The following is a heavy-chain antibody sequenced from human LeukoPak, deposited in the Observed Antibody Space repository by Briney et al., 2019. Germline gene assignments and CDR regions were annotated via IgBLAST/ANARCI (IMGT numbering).Heavy chain of an antibody. V-gene: IGHV4-31*03. J-gene: IGHJ5*02. CDR3: PRDALAAAGTRGRWFDP. CDR1: GGSTSSGGYY. D-gene: IGHD6-13*01. CDR2: SYYSGSI. Sequence: TLSLTCTVSGGSTSSGGYYWSWVRQHRGKGLEWIGYSYYSGSIYYTPYLKSRVTISVDTSKTQFSLKLSSVTAADTAVYYCPRDALAAAGTRGRWFDPWGQGTLVTVSS.